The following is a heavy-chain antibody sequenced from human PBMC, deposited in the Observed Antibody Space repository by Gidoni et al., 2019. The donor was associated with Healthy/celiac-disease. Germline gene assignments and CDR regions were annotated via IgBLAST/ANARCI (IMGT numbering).Heavy chain of an antibody. Sequence: QVQLQQSGPGLVKPSQTPPLTCAISGASVSSNSAAWNWIRQSPSRGLKWLGRTYYRSKWYNDYTVSVKSRITINPDTSKNQFSLQLNSVTPEDTAVYYCARGSRSSKRYGMDVWGQGTTVTVSS. CDR1: GASVSSNSAA. J-gene: IGHJ6*02. CDR3: ARGSRSSKRYGMDV. D-gene: IGHD6-13*01. V-gene: IGHV6-1*01. CDR2: TYYRSKWYN.